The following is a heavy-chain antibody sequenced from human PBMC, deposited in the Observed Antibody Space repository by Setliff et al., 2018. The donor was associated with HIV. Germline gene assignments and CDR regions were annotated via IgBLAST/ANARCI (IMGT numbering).Heavy chain of an antibody. Sequence: SETLSLTCTVSGGSIRIGGFHWTWIRHHPGKGLEWIGSIYYSGSTYYNPSLKSRVTISLDTSKNQFSLKLISLTAADTAVYYCARHEEGRINGPGGRYYYYHYMDVWGKGTTVTGSS. CDR1: GGSIRIGGFH. CDR3: ARHEEGRINGPGGRYYYYHYMDV. D-gene: IGHD3-9*01. J-gene: IGHJ6*03. CDR2: IYYSGST. V-gene: IGHV4-39*01.